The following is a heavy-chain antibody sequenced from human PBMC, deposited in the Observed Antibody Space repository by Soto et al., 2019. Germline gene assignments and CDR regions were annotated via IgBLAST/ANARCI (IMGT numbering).Heavy chain of an antibody. CDR1: GYSFTSHG. CDR2: ISADNGNT. D-gene: IGHD2-2*01. J-gene: IGHJ6*02. V-gene: IGHV1-18*01. CDR3: ARDGYCSSTSCYDEGDYYYYYAMDV. Sequence: ASVKVSCKASGYSFTSHGISWVRQAPGQGLEWMGWISADNGNTNYAQKVQGRVTMTTDTSTRTVYMELRSLRSDDTAVYYCARDGYCSSTSCYDEGDYYYYYAMDVWGQGTTVTVSS.